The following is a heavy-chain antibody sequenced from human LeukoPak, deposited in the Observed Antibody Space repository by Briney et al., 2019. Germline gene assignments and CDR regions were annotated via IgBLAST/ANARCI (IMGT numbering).Heavy chain of an antibody. CDR2: IIPIFGTA. D-gene: IGHD4-23*01. Sequence: GASVKVSCKASGGTFISYAISWVRQAPGQGLEWMGRIIPIFGTANYAQKFQGRVTSTTDESTSTAYMELSSLRSEDTAVYYCARDPRTLNDYGGNSDYWGQGTLVTVSS. CDR1: GGTFISYA. J-gene: IGHJ4*02. CDR3: ARDPRTLNDYGGNSDY. V-gene: IGHV1-69*05.